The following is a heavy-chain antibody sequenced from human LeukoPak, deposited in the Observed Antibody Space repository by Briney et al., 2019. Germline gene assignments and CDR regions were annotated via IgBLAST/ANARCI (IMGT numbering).Heavy chain of an antibody. CDR1: GGSISSSSYY. CDR2: IYYSGST. Sequence: SETLSLTCSVTGGSISSSSYYWGWIRQPPGKGLEWIGNIYYSGSTYYNPSLKSRVTISVDKSMSQFSLRLTSVTAADTAVYFCARDIGIYPHVAFDIWGQGTMVTVSS. J-gene: IGHJ3*02. V-gene: IGHV4-39*07. CDR3: ARDIGIYPHVAFDI. D-gene: IGHD1-26*01.